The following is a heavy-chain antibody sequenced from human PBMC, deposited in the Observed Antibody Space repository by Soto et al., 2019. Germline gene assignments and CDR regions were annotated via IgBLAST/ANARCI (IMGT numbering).Heavy chain of an antibody. J-gene: IGHJ5*02. D-gene: IGHD1-26*01. CDR2: INPHGGST. Sequence: ASVKISSAASRETLYSSDINWLRKAPGQGLEWMGVINPHGGSTAYAQKFKGRVTLTRDTSASTVYMEVSSLTSEDTAMYYCARSSGGNFGIIIEGTNWFAPWGQGTLVTVSS. CDR3: ARSSGGNFGIIIEGTNWFAP. V-gene: IGHV1-46*02. CDR1: RETLYSSD.